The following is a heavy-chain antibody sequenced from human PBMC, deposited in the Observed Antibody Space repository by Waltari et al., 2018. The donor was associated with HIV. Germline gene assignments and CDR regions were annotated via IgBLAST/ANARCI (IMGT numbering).Heavy chain of an antibody. D-gene: IGHD6-6*01. CDR2: IYSGGST. V-gene: IGHV3-53*01. CDR1: GFTVSSNY. CDR3: ARGPEGAARLFPYYYYGMDV. J-gene: IGHJ6*02. Sequence: EVQLVESGGGLIQPGGSLRLSCAASGFTVSSNYMSWVRQAPVKGLEWVSVIYSGGSTYYADSVKGRFTISRDNSKNTRYLQMNSLRAEDTAVYYCARGPEGAARLFPYYYYGMDVWGQGTTVTVSS.